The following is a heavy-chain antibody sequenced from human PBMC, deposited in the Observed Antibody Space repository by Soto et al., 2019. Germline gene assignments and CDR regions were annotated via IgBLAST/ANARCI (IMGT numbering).Heavy chain of an antibody. V-gene: IGHV4-34*01. D-gene: IGHD6-6*01. CDR2: INHSGST. J-gene: IGHJ4*02. CDR3: AREYSSSSCFDY. CDR1: GGSFSGYY. Sequence: QVQLQQWGAGLLKPSETLSLTCAVYGGSFSGYYWSWIRQPPGKGLEWIGEINHSGSTNYNPSLKGRVTISVDTSKNQFSLKLSSVTAADTVVYYCAREYSSSSCFDYWGQGTLVPVSS.